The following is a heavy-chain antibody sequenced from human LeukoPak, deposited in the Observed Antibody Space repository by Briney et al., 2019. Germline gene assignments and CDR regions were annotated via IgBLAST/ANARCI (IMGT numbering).Heavy chain of an antibody. Sequence: GASVKVSCKASGYTFTSYGISWVRQAPGQGFEWMGGIIPVFGSANYAQKFQGRVTITADESTSTTYMELSSPRSEDTAVYYCARDPVTTVVKIQYFQHWGQGTLVTVSS. CDR3: ARDPVTTVVKIQYFQH. CDR2: IIPVFGSA. D-gene: IGHD4-23*01. J-gene: IGHJ1*01. V-gene: IGHV1-69*13. CDR1: GYTFTSYG.